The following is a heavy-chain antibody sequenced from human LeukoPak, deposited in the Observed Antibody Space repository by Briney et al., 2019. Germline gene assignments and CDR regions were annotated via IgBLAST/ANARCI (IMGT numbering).Heavy chain of an antibody. V-gene: IGHV3-23*01. D-gene: IGHD6-19*01. CDR1: GFTFSSYA. CDR2: ISGSGDST. CDR3: ARDYLRASIRGAQWLAFDY. J-gene: IGHJ4*02. Sequence: PGGSLRLSCAASGFTFSSYAMSWVRQAPGKGLEWVSVISGSGDSTYYADSVKGRFTISRDNSKNTLYLQMNSLRAEDTAVYYCARDYLRASIRGAQWLAFDYWGQGTLVTVSS.